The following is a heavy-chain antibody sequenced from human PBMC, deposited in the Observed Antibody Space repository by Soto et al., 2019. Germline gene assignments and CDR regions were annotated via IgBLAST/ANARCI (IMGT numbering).Heavy chain of an antibody. CDR2: IWYDGSNK. J-gene: IGHJ6*02. D-gene: IGHD6-13*01. CDR1: GFTFSNHA. Sequence: QVQLVESGGGVVQPGTSLRLSCTTSGFTFSNHAMHWVRQAPGKGLEWVAQIWYDGSNKYYADSVKGRFTISRDNSWNMVYVQMNSLRVEDTAVYYCARDGQQLAPYALDVWGQGTSVTVSS. CDR3: ARDGQQLAPYALDV. V-gene: IGHV3-33*01.